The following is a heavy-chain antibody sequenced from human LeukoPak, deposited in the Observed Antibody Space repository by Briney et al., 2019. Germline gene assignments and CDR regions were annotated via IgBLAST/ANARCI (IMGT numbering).Heavy chain of an antibody. J-gene: IGHJ4*02. Sequence: GGPLRLSCAASGFPFINAWMSWVRQAPGKGLEWVGRIKSKTDGGTTDYAAPVKGRFTISRDDSKNTLYLQMNSLKTEDTAVYYCTTDNHSSGYCKRFRFDYWGQGTLVTVSS. CDR1: GFPFINAW. V-gene: IGHV3-15*01. CDR2: IKSKTDGGTT. D-gene: IGHD3-22*01. CDR3: TTDNHSSGYCKRFRFDY.